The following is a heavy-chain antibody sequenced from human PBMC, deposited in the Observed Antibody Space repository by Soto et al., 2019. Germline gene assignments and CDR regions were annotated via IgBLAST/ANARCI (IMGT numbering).Heavy chain of an antibody. Sequence: SETLSLTCAVYGGSFSGYYWSWIRQPPGKGLEWIGEINHSGSTNYNPSLKSRVTISVDTSKNQFSLKLSSVTAADTAVYYCATVRYDYIWGSYRIPPFFDYWGQGTLVTVSS. V-gene: IGHV4-34*01. CDR1: GGSFSGYY. J-gene: IGHJ4*02. CDR2: INHSGST. CDR3: ATVRYDYIWGSYRIPPFFDY. D-gene: IGHD3-16*02.